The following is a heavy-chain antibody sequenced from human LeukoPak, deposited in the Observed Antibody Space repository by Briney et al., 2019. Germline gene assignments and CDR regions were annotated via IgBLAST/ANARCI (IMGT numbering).Heavy chain of an antibody. CDR3: ARADYVWGSYRSRSDAFDI. V-gene: IGHV1-18*01. CDR2: ISDYNTNT. J-gene: IGHJ3*02. D-gene: IGHD3-16*02. CDR1: GYTLTSYG. Sequence: GASVNVSCKASGYTLTSYGISWVRQAPGQGLEWMGWISDYNTNTTYAKKLQGRLTMTTDTSTSTAYMELRSLRSDDTAVYYCARADYVWGSYRSRSDAFDIWGQGTMVTVSS.